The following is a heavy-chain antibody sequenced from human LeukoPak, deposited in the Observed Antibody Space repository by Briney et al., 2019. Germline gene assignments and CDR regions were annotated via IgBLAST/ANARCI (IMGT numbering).Heavy chain of an antibody. J-gene: IGHJ4*02. V-gene: IGHV3-20*04. CDR1: GFTFDDYG. Sequence: GGSLRLSCAASGFTFDDYGMSWVPQAPGKGLEWVSGINWNGGSTGYADSVKGRLTISRDNSKNTLDLQMNSLRVEDTAVYYCVKGRVSDWRQGTLVTVSS. D-gene: IGHD6-19*01. CDR3: VKGRVSD. CDR2: INWNGGST.